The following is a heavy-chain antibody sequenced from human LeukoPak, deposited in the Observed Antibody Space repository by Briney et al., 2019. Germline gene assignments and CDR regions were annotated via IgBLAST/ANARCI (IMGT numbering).Heavy chain of an antibody. Sequence: ASVKVSCKASGYTFTSYGISWVRQAPGQGLEWMGWISAYNGNTNYAEKFQGRVTMTTDTSTSTAYMELRSLRSDDTAVYYCARGSCSGGSCYSGYYYYYYMDVWGKGTTVTVSS. CDR3: ARGSCSGGSCYSGYYYYYYMDV. CDR2: ISAYNGNT. J-gene: IGHJ6*03. CDR1: GYTFTSYG. V-gene: IGHV1-18*01. D-gene: IGHD2-15*01.